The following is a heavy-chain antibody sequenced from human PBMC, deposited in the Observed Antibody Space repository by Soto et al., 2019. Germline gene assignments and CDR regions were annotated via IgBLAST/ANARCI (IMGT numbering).Heavy chain of an antibody. Sequence: PGESLKISCQGSGYSFTSYWIGWVRQRPGKGLEWMGRINPSDSYTTYSPSFQGHVTISTDKSFSTAYLQLNSVSPEDTAVYYCASLHSGGSDSFDIWGQGTMVTVSS. CDR1: GYSFTSYW. D-gene: IGHD2-15*01. J-gene: IGHJ3*02. CDR3: ASLHSGGSDSFDI. CDR2: INPSDSYT. V-gene: IGHV5-10-1*01.